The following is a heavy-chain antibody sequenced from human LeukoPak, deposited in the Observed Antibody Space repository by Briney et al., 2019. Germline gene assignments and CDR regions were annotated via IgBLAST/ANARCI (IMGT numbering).Heavy chain of an antibody. CDR1: GYSISSDYF. D-gene: IGHD2-15*01. CDR3: ARVVASTSIDS. J-gene: IGHJ4*02. V-gene: IGHV4-38-2*02. CDR2: IFHSGSV. Sequence: SETLSLTCTVSGYSISSDYFWGWIRQPPGKGPEWIGSIFHSGSVYYNPSLQSRVTISVDTSTIRFSLKLASVTAADTALYYCARVVASTSIDSWGQGTLVTVSS.